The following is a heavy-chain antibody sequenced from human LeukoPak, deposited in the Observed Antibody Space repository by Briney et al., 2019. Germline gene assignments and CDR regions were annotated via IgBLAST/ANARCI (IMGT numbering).Heavy chain of an antibody. CDR1: GFTFRDAW. V-gene: IGHV3-7*01. CDR3: ARDGRPGSYGDYGGYFDY. Sequence: GGSLRLSCAASGFTFRDAWMNWVRQVPGKGLECLANIKEDGSETYYADSVKGRFTISRDNPKNLLFLQINSLRVEDTAVYYCARDGRPGSYGDYGGYFDYWGQGTLVTVSS. CDR2: IKEDGSET. J-gene: IGHJ4*02. D-gene: IGHD4-17*01.